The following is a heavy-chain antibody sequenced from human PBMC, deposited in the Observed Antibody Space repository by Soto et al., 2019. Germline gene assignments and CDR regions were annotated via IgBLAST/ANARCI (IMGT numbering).Heavy chain of an antibody. CDR3: ARLGDYGDYGYYYGMDV. Sequence: PSETLSLTCTVSGGSVSSGSYYWSWIRQPPGKGLEWIGYIYYSGSTNYNPSLKSRVTISVDTSKNQFSLKLSSVTAADTAVYYCARLGDYGDYGYYYGMDVWGQGTTVTVS. CDR1: GGSVSSGSYY. D-gene: IGHD4-17*01. CDR2: IYYSGST. J-gene: IGHJ6*02. V-gene: IGHV4-61*01.